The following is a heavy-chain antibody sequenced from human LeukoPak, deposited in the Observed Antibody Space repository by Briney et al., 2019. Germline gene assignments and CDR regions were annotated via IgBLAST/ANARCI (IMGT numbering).Heavy chain of an antibody. CDR3: ARWPSFGVLDD. D-gene: IGHD3-3*01. CDR2: INTNTGNP. CDR1: GYTFTSHA. V-gene: IGHV7-4-1*02. Sequence: ASVKVSCTASGYTFTSHAMNWVRQAPGQGLEWMGWINTNTGNPTYAQGFTGRFVFSLDTSVNTAYLQISSLKAEDSAVYYCARWPSFGVLDDWGRGTLVTVSS. J-gene: IGHJ4*02.